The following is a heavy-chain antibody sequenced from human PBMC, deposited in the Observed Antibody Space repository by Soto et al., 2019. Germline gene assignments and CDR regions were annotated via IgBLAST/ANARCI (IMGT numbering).Heavy chain of an antibody. D-gene: IGHD5-12*01. V-gene: IGHV4-30-2*01. J-gene: IGHJ4*02. Sequence: QLQLQESGSGLVKPSQTLSLTCAVSGGSISSGGYSWSWIRQPPGKGLEWIGYIYHSGSTYYNPXXXXXXXXXXXXXXXXXXXXXXXXXXXXTXXXXXXXXXGLPRYYWGQGTLVTVSS. CDR3: XXXXGLPRYY. CDR1: GGSISSGGYS. CDR2: IYHSGST.